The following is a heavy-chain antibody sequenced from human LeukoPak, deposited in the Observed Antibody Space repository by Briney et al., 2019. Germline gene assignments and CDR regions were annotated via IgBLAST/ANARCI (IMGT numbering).Heavy chain of an antibody. CDR1: GGSISSYY. CDR3: ARLAGGDSSSVVAFDI. J-gene: IGHJ3*02. D-gene: IGHD2-21*02. Sequence: SETLSLTCNVSGGSISSYYWNWIRQPAGKGLEWIGRIYTSGSTNYNPSLNSRVTMSLDTSKNQFSLKLSSVTAADTAVYYCARLAGGDSSSVVAFDIWGQGTMVTVSS. V-gene: IGHV4-4*07. CDR2: IYTSGST.